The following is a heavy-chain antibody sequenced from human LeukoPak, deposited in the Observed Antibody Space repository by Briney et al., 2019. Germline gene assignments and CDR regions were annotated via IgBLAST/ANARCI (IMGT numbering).Heavy chain of an antibody. Sequence: GGSLRLSCVVSGFTFSDYGMHWVRQAPGKGLEWVSVIWYDGSGEYYGDSVKGRFIISRDNSKSTLYLQMNSLRDEDTAMYYCARGGRDCTYDVCDKTAIDYWGQGTQVTVSS. CDR3: ARGGRDCTYDVCDKTAIDY. J-gene: IGHJ4*02. CDR2: IWYDGSGE. CDR1: GFTFSDYG. D-gene: IGHD2-8*01. V-gene: IGHV3-33*01.